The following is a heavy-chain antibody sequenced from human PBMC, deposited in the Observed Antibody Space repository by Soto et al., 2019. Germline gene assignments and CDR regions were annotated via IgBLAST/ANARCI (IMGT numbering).Heavy chain of an antibody. D-gene: IGHD3-22*01. CDR3: GKVANSGYYTVDR. CDR1: GFTFSSYG. V-gene: IGHV3-30*18. J-gene: IGHJ5*02. CDR2: ISYDGSKK. Sequence: GGSLRLSCAASGFTFSSYGMHWVRQAPGKGLEWVAVISYDGSKKYYADSVKGRLTISRDNSKNTLYLQMDSLRVEDTAVYYCGKVANSGYYTVDRWGQETLVTVSS.